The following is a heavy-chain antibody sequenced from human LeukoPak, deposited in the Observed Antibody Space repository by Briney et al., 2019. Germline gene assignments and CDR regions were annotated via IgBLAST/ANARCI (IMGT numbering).Heavy chain of an antibody. CDR2: INPNSGGT. V-gene: IGHV1-2*02. CDR3: ASGYSYGYQFDY. Sequence: ASVKVSCKASGYTFTGYYMRWVRQAPGRGLEWMGWINPNSGGTNYAQKFQGRVTMTRDTSISTAYMELSRLRSDDTAVYYCASGYSYGYQFDYWGQGTLVTVSS. D-gene: IGHD5-18*01. CDR1: GYTFTGYY. J-gene: IGHJ4*02.